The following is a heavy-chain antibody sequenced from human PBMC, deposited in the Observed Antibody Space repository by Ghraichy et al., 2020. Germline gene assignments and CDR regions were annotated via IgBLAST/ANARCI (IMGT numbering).Heavy chain of an antibody. D-gene: IGHD3-3*01. V-gene: IGHV3-23*01. Sequence: GGSLRLSCAASGFTFDNHAMGWVRQAPGKGLESVAGISAGGGRTFYADSVTGRFTISRDNSKNTLFLQLDSRRAEDPAVNYCAKARLLYDFWSGPDGPYYFDFWGQGTLVSVSS. CDR2: ISAGGGRT. CDR1: GFTFDNHA. J-gene: IGHJ4*02. CDR3: AKARLLYDFWSGPDGPYYFDF.